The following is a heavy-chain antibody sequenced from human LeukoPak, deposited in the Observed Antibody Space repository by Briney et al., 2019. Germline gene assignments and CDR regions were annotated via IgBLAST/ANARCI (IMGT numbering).Heavy chain of an antibody. CDR2: ISYDGSNK. V-gene: IGHV3-30-3*01. J-gene: IGHJ4*02. CDR1: GSTFISYA. D-gene: IGHD5-18*01. Sequence: GGSLRPSCPAPGSTFISYAMNWARKAPGRGRGGVPVISYDGSNKYYADSVKGRFTISRDNSKNTLYLQMNSLRAEDTAVYYCARDFVDTAMVTPGYWGQGTLVTVSS. CDR3: ARDFVDTAMVTPGY.